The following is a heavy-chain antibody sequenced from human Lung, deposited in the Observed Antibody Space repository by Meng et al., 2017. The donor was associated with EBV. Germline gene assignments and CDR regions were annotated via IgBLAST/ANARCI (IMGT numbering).Heavy chain of an antibody. V-gene: IGHV4-4*01. D-gene: IGHD1-1*01. J-gene: IGHJ4*02. CDR1: GAATSKTHR. CDR3: ARIDGNDGLYYFGQ. CDR2: TSHSGTT. Sequence: LQASVPGPVKPSGTLSFGCAFRGAATSKTHRWTGHCQPSREGLEGIGETSHSGTTNYTPFLKSRVNTSVDKSKNQFSLKLTSVTASDTAVYCCARIDGNDGLYYFGQWGRGTLVTVSS.